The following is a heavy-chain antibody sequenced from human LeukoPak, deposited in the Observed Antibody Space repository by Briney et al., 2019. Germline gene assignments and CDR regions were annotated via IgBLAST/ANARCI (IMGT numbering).Heavy chain of an antibody. CDR3: ARDRQPIAPYYYMDV. CDR1: GFIFSNYA. J-gene: IGHJ6*03. D-gene: IGHD6-13*01. CDR2: LSYDGNNK. Sequence: GGSLRLSCAASGFIFSNYAMYWVRQAPGKGLEWVTVLSYDGNNKYYADSVKGRFTISRDNSMHTLYLQMNSLRPEDTAVYYCARDRQPIAPYYYMDVWGKGTTVTVSS. V-gene: IGHV3-30*04.